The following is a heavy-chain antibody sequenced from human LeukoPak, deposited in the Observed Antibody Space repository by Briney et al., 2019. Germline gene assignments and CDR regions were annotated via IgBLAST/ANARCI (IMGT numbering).Heavy chain of an antibody. CDR2: IYTSGST. CDR3: ARESPYGDYAWGYDY. J-gene: IGHJ4*02. Sequence: SETLSLTCTVSGGSISSYYWSWIRQPAGKGLEWIGRIYTSGSTNYNPSLKSRVTMSVGTSKNQFSLKLSSVTAADTAVYYCARESPYGDYAWGYDYWGQGTLVTVSS. D-gene: IGHD4-17*01. V-gene: IGHV4-4*07. CDR1: GGSISSYY.